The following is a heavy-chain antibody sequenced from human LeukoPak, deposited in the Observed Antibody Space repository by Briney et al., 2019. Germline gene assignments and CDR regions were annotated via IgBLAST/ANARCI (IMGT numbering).Heavy chain of an antibody. CDR1: GFTFSSYS. CDR3: AREIRWKGLVY. V-gene: IGHV3-48*01. J-gene: IGHJ4*02. Sequence: PGGSLRLSCAASGFTFSSYSMNWVREAPGKGLEWVSYISSSSSTIYYADSVKGRFTISRDNAKNSLYLQMNSLRAEDTAVYYCAREIRWKGLVYWGQGTLVTVSS. CDR2: ISSSSSTI. D-gene: IGHD3-16*01.